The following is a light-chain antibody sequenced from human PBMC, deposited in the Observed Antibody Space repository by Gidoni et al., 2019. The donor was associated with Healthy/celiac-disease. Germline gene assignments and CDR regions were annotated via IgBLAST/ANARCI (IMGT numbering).Light chain of an antibody. Sequence: SALTQPASVSGSTGQSSTISCTGTSSDVGSYNLVSWYQQHPGKAPKRMIYEGSKRPSGVSNRFSGSKSGNTASLTISGLQSEDEADYYCCSYAGSSTYVVFGGGTKLTVL. CDR3: CSYAGSSTYVV. V-gene: IGLV2-23*01. CDR2: EGS. CDR1: SSDVGSYNL. J-gene: IGLJ2*01.